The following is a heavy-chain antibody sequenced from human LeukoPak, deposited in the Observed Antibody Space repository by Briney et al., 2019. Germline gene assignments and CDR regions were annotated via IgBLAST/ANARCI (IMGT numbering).Heavy chain of an antibody. CDR2: IIPIFGTA. D-gene: IGHD2-15*01. J-gene: IGHJ6*03. CDR3: ASDLSGYCSGGSCYSGGYYHYYYMDF. V-gene: IGHV1-69*05. Sequence: GSSVKVSCKASGGAFSSYAISWMRQAPGQGLEWMGGIIPIFGTANYAQKFQGRVTITTDESTSTAYMELSSLRSEDTAVYYCASDLSGYCSGGSCYSGGYYHYYYMDFWGKGSTVTVSS. CDR1: GGAFSSYA.